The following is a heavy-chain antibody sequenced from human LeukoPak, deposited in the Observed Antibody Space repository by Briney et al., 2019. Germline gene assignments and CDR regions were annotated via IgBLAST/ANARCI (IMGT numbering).Heavy chain of an antibody. D-gene: IGHD3-10*01. CDR3: ARDPDYYGSGGLYGMDV. J-gene: IGHJ6*02. CDR1: GYTFTGYY. Sequence: WASVKVSCKASGYTFTGYYMHWVRQAPAQGLEWMGWINPNSGGTNYAQKFQGRVTMTRDTSISTAYMELSRLRSDDTAVYYCARDPDYYGSGGLYGMDVWGQGTTVTVSS. CDR2: INPNSGGT. V-gene: IGHV1-2*02.